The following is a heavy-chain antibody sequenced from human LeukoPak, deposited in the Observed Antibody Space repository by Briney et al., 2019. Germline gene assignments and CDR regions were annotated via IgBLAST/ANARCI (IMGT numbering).Heavy chain of an antibody. CDR3: ARDQPYDSSGYYYGDFDY. Sequence: SETLSLTCTVSGGSISSSSYYWGWIRQPPGKGLEWIGSIYYSGSTYYNPSLRSRVTISVDTSKNQFSLKLSSVTAADTAVYYCARDQPYDSSGYYYGDFDYWGQGTLVTVSS. J-gene: IGHJ4*02. D-gene: IGHD3-22*01. CDR1: GGSISSSSYY. V-gene: IGHV4-39*07. CDR2: IYYSGST.